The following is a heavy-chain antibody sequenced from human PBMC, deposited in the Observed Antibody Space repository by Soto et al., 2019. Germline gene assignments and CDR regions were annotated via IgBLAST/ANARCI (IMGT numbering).Heavy chain of an antibody. V-gene: IGHV5-51*01. CDR1: GYSFTSYW. D-gene: IGHD2-15*01. CDR3: ARHPCSGGSCYSLNYYYYGMDV. J-gene: IGHJ6*02. CDR2: IYPGDSDT. Sequence: GASLKISCKGSGYSFTSYWIGWVRQMPGKGLEWMGIIYPGDSDTRYSPSFQGQVTISADKSISTAYLQWSSLKASDTAMYYCARHPCSGGSCYSLNYYYYGMDVWGQGTTVTVSS.